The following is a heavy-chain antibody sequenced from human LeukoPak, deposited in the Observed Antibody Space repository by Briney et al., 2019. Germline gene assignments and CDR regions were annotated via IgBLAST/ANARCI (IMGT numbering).Heavy chain of an antibody. D-gene: IGHD2-2*01. V-gene: IGHV4-59*01. CDR2: IYYTGST. CDR1: GGSISSYY. J-gene: IGHJ4*02. CDR3: ASYSTNWPYYFDY. Sequence: PSETLSLTCTVSGGSISSYYWNWIRQPPGKGLEWIRYIYYTGSTNYSPSLKSRVTISLDTSKNQFSLKLSSVTAADTAIYYCASYSTNWPYYFDYWGQGTLVTVSS.